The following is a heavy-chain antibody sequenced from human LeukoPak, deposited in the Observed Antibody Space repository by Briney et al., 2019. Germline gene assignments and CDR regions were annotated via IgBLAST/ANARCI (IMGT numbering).Heavy chain of an antibody. CDR1: GYTFTSYG. CDR3: ARGVGLLWFGESDAFDI. V-gene: IGHV1-18*01. CDR2: ISAYNCNT. Sequence: ASVNVSCKASGYTFTSYGISWVRQAPGQALEWMGWISAYNCNTNYAQKLQGRVTMNTDTSTSTAYMELRSLRSDDTAVYYCARGVGLLWFGESDAFDIWGQGTMVTVSS. J-gene: IGHJ3*02. D-gene: IGHD3-10*01.